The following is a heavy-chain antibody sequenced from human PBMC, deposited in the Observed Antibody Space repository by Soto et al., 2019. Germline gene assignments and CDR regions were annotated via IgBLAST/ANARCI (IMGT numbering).Heavy chain of an antibody. Sequence: SETLSLTCAVSGGSISSSNWWSWVRQPPGKGLEWIGEIYHSGSTNYNPSLKSRVTISVDKSKNQFSLKLSSVTAADTAVYYCARAYYDILTGYPYYYYGMDVWGQGTTVTVSS. D-gene: IGHD3-9*01. CDR2: IYHSGST. CDR3: ARAYYDILTGYPYYYYGMDV. V-gene: IGHV4-4*02. CDR1: GGSISSSNW. J-gene: IGHJ6*02.